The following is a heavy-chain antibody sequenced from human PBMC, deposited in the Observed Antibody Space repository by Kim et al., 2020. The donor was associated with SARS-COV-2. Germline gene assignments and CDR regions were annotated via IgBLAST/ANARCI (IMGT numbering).Heavy chain of an antibody. V-gene: IGHV3-21*01. Sequence: GGSLRLSCAASGFTFSSYSMNWVRQAPGKGLEWVSSISSSSYIYYADSVKGRFTISRDNAKNSLYLQMNSLRAEDTAVYYCAREGTYYYGSGSYSSPYFDYWGQGTLVTVSS. CDR3: AREGTYYYGSGSYSSPYFDY. CDR1: GFTFSSYS. J-gene: IGHJ4*02. CDR2: ISSSSYI. D-gene: IGHD3-10*01.